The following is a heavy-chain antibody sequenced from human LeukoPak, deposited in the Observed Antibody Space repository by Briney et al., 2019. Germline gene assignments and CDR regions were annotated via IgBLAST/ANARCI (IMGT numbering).Heavy chain of an antibody. CDR2: IIPIFGTA. D-gene: IGHD3-10*01. CDR3: ARGLIPNYYGSGSYYNPFDY. J-gene: IGHJ4*02. CDR1: GGTFGSYA. Sequence: SVKVSCKASGGTFGSYAISWVRQAPGQGLEWMGGIIPIFGTANYAQKFQGRVTITADESTSTAYMELSSLRSEDTAVYYCARGLIPNYYGSGSYYNPFDYWGQGTLVTVSS. V-gene: IGHV1-69*01.